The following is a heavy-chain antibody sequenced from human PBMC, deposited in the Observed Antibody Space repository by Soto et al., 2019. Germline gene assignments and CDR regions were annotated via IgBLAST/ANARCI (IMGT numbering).Heavy chain of an antibody. CDR3: TRGIRGSSGWSYYYGMDV. CDR2: IKQDGSEE. V-gene: IGHV3-7*03. J-gene: IGHJ6*02. CDR1: GFTFSSYW. D-gene: IGHD6-19*01. Sequence: EVQLVESGGGLVQPGGSLRLSCAASGFTFSSYWMSWVRQAPGKGLEWVANIKQDGSEEYYVDSVKGRFTISRDNAKNSLYLQMSSLRADDTAVYYCTRGIRGSSGWSYYYGMDVWGQGTTVTVSS.